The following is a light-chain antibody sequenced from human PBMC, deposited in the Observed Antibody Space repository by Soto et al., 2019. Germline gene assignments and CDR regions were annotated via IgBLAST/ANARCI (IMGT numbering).Light chain of an antibody. CDR2: GAS. J-gene: IGKJ2*01. CDR1: QTVSSN. CDR3: QQYHNWPPQYT. V-gene: IGKV3-15*01. Sequence: EIVMTQSPATLSVSPGERATLSCRASQTVSSNLAWYQQKPGQAPRLLIYGASTRATGVPARFSGSGSGTEFTLTISSLQSEDFAADYCQQYHNWPPQYTFGQGTKLQIK.